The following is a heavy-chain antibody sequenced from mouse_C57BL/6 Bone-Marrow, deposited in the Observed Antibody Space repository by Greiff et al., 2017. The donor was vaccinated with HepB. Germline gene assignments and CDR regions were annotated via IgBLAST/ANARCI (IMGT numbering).Heavy chain of an antibody. CDR1: GYTFTDYY. CDR3: AREGTGWYFDV. J-gene: IGHJ1*03. V-gene: IGHV1-26*01. CDR2: INPNNGGT. Sequence: EVQLQQSGPELVKPGASVKISCKASGYTFTDYYMNWVKQSHGKSLEWIGDINPNNGGTSYNQKFKGKATLTVDKSSSTAYMELRSLTSEDSAVYYCAREGTGWYFDVWGTGTTVTVSS. D-gene: IGHD3-3*01.